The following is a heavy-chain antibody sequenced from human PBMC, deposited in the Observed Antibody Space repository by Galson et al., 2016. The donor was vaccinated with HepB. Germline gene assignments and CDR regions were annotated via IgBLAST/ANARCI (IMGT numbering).Heavy chain of an antibody. CDR1: GFTVSTNF. V-gene: IGHV3-23*01. CDR3: AKRVEAYFDY. Sequence: SLRLSCAASGFTVSTNFMSWVRQAPGKGLEWVSSISGSGGATYYPDSVKGRFTISRDNSKNTLYLQMNSLRAEDTAVYYCAKRVEAYFDYWGQGTLVTVSS. D-gene: IGHD2-15*01. CDR2: ISGSGGAT. J-gene: IGHJ4*02.